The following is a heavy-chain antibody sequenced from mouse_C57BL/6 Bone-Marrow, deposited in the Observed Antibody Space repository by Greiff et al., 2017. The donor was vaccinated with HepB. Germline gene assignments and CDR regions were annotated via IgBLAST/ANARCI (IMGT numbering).Heavy chain of an antibody. CDR2: INPGSGGT. J-gene: IGHJ1*03. D-gene: IGHD1-1*02. Sequence: QFQLQQSGAELVRPGTSVKVSCKASGYAFTNYLIEWVKQRPGQGLEWIGVINPGSGGTNYNEKFKGKATLTADKSSSTAYMQLSSLTSEDSAVYFCARNDYAWYFDVWGTGTTVTVSS. CDR3: ARNDYAWYFDV. CDR1: GYAFTNYL. V-gene: IGHV1-54*01.